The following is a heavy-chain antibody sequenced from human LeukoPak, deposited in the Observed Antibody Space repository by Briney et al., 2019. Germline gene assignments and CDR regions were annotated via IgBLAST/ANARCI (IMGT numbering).Heavy chain of an antibody. CDR3: ARACSSGWPDYFDY. Sequence: GGSLRLSCAASGFTFSSYWMSWVRQAPGKGLEWVANIKQDGSEKYYVDSVKGRFTISRDNAKKSLYLQMNSLRAEDTAVYYCARACSSGWPDYFDYWGQGTLVTVSS. V-gene: IGHV3-7*01. D-gene: IGHD6-19*01. CDR2: IKQDGSEK. CDR1: GFTFSSYW. J-gene: IGHJ4*02.